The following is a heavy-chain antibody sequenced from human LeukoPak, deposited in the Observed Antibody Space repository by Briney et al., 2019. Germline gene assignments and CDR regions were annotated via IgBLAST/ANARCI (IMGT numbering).Heavy chain of an antibody. V-gene: IGHV5-51*01. CDR3: ARHRGTIFGVVSEEDYGMDV. Sequence: GESLKISCKGSGYSFTSYWIGWVRQMPGKGLELMGIIYPGDSDTRYSPSFQGQVTISADKSISTAYLQWSSLKASDTAMYYCARHRGTIFGVVSEEDYGMDVWGQGTTVTVSS. J-gene: IGHJ6*02. CDR2: IYPGDSDT. D-gene: IGHD3-3*01. CDR1: GYSFTSYW.